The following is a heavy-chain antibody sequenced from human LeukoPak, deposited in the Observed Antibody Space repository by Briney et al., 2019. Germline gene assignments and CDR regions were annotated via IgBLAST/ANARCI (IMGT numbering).Heavy chain of an antibody. CDR3: ARGSMFRGVIGAFDY. Sequence: GGSLRLSCAASGFTFSSYAMSWVRQAAGKGLEWVANIKEEGSEKYYVDSVKGRFTISIDNANNSLFLQMNSLRADDTAVYYCARGSMFRGVIGAFDYWRQGTLVTVSS. V-gene: IGHV3-7*01. D-gene: IGHD3-10*01. CDR1: GFTFSSYA. CDR2: IKEEGSEK. J-gene: IGHJ4*02.